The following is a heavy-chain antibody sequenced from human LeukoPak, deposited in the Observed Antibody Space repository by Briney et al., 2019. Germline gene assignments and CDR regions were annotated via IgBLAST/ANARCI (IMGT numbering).Heavy chain of an antibody. CDR3: ARRAGDYSHPYDY. V-gene: IGHV3-23*01. D-gene: IGHD3-22*01. CDR1: GFTFSSYG. Sequence: GGSLRLSCAASGFTFSSYGMSWVRQAPGKGLEWVSAISGSGGSTYYADSVKGRFTISRDSSKNTVHLQMNSLRAEDTAMYYCARRAGDYSHPYDYWGQGTLVTVSS. J-gene: IGHJ4*02. CDR2: ISGSGGST.